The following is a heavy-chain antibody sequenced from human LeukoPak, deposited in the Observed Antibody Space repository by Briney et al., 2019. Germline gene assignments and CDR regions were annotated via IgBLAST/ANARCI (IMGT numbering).Heavy chain of an antibody. CDR2: ISGSGGST. V-gene: IGHV3-23*01. CDR1: GFTFSSYA. J-gene: IGHJ1*01. CDR3: AKDLYSSGWVAQH. Sequence: GGSLRLSCAASGFTFSSYAMSWVRQAPGKGLEWVSAISGSGGSTYYADSVKGRFTIPRDNSKNTLYLQMNSLRAEDTAVYYCAKDLYSSGWVAQHWGQGTLVTVSS. D-gene: IGHD6-19*01.